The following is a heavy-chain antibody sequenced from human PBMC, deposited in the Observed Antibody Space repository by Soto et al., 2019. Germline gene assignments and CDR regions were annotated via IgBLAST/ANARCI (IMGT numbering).Heavy chain of an antibody. J-gene: IGHJ5*02. CDR3: ARLVVVAPVDNA. V-gene: IGHV4-39*02. D-gene: IGHD2-15*01. Sequence: AETLSHTCSVSGGSIKYNSYYWGWIRQPAVRGLEWVGGIFYTGTTYYSPSLKDRVTISVDTSKNSFSLNLTSVTAADTAVYFCARLVVVAPVDNAWSQRTLVTVSS. CDR1: GGSIKYNSYY. CDR2: IFYTGTT.